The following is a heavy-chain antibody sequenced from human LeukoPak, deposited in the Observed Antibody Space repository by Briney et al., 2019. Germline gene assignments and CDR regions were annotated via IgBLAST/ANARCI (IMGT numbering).Heavy chain of an antibody. CDR3: ARDPNGDNIGAFDN. V-gene: IGHV3-23*01. D-gene: IGHD2-21*02. Sequence: TGGSLRLSCAASGFIFREYAMTWVRQAPGKGLEWVSSITASDYTTYADSVKGRFTISRDNSKNTLYLQMDSLRGDDTALYHCARDPNGDNIGAFDNWGQGTMVTVSS. J-gene: IGHJ3*02. CDR2: ITASDYTT. CDR1: GFIFREYA.